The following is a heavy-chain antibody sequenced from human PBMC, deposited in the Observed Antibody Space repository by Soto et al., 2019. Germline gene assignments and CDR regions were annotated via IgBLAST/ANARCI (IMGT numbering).Heavy chain of an antibody. V-gene: IGHV4-4*07. CDR1: GGSISSYY. Sequence: SETLSLTCTVSGGSISSYYWSWIRQPAGKGLEWIGRIYTSGSTNYNPSLKSRVTMSVDTSKNQFSLKLSSVTAADTAVYYCARVARGGSYPYYFDYWGQGTLVTVSS. CDR3: ARVARGGSYPYYFDY. D-gene: IGHD1-26*01. J-gene: IGHJ4*02. CDR2: IYTSGST.